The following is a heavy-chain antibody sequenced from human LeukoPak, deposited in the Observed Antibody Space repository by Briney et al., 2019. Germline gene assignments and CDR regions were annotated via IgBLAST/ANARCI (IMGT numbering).Heavy chain of an antibody. CDR2: TYINGDT. Sequence: PSETLSLSCAVSGFSITNMYWRWIRQPPGKGLEVIGYTYINGDTNYNPSLKSRVSISLDTSKNQLSLKMTSVTAADTAVYYCARTARVFDYWGQGILVTVSS. D-gene: IGHD5-18*01. CDR3: ARTARVFDY. V-gene: IGHV4-4*09. CDR1: GFSITNMY. J-gene: IGHJ4*02.